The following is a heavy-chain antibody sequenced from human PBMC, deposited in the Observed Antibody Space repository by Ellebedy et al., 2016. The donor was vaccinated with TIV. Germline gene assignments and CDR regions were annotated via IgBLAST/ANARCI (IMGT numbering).Heavy chain of an antibody. CDR3: AINPEYYYDSSGYDAFDI. D-gene: IGHD3-22*01. CDR2: INPNSGGT. V-gene: IGHV1-2*04. J-gene: IGHJ3*02. CDR1: GYTFTGYY. Sequence: ASVKVSXXASGYTFTGYYMHWVRQAPGQGLEWMGWINPNSGGTNYAQKFQGWVTMTRDTSISTAYMELSSLRSEDTAVYYCAINPEYYYDSSGYDAFDIWGQGTMVTVSS.